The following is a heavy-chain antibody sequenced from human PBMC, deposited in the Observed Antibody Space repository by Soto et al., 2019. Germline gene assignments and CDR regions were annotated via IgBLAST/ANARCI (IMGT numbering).Heavy chain of an antibody. V-gene: IGHV4-4*07. CDR3: ARGEIRGYDY. D-gene: IGHD3-22*01. Sequence: QVQLQESGPGLVRTSETLSLTCSVSGGSISGYYWSWIRQPAGKGLEWVGRIYASGRTNYAPSLQSRVTLSLDTSENQFSLRLISVTAADTAIYYCARGEIRGYDYWGQGTLVTVS. CDR2: IYASGRT. CDR1: GGSISGYY. J-gene: IGHJ4*02.